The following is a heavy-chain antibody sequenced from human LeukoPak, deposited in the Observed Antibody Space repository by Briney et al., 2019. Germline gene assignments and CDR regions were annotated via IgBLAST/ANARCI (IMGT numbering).Heavy chain of an antibody. V-gene: IGHV4-4*07. CDR2: IYTSGST. J-gene: IGHJ5*02. CDR1: GGSISSYY. CDR3: ARVLSGSYSGRSRFDP. D-gene: IGHD1-26*01. Sequence: PSETLSLTCTVSGGSISSYYWSWIRQPPGKGLEWIGRIYTSGSTNYNPSLKSRVTISVDTSKNQFSLKLSSVTAADTAVYYCARVLSGSYSGRSRFDPWGQGTLVTVSS.